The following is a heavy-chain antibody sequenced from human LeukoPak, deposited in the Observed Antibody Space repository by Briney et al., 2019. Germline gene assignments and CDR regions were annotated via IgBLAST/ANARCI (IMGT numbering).Heavy chain of an antibody. D-gene: IGHD3-22*01. CDR1: GGSISSGAYS. J-gene: IGHJ3*02. Sequence: SSETLSLTCAASGGSISSGAYSWIWIRQPPGMEREWAGYICHSVSTYYNPSLKSRVNMSVDTSKNKFSLKLGSVTAADTAVYYCARPYYDSSGYYHDAFDIWGQGTMVTVSS. CDR2: ICHSVST. CDR3: ARPYYDSSGYYHDAFDI. V-gene: IGHV4-30-4*07.